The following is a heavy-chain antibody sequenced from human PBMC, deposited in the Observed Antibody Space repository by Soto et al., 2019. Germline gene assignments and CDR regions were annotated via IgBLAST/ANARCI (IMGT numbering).Heavy chain of an antibody. D-gene: IGHD1-20*01. V-gene: IGHV3-33*01. Sequence: GGSLRLSCAASGFTFSSYGMHWVRQAPGKGLEWVAVIWYDGSNKYYADSVKGRFTISRDNSKNTLYLQMNSLRAEDTAVYYCARDGITGTVDYRGQGTLVTVSS. J-gene: IGHJ4*02. CDR1: GFTFSSYG. CDR2: IWYDGSNK. CDR3: ARDGITGTVDY.